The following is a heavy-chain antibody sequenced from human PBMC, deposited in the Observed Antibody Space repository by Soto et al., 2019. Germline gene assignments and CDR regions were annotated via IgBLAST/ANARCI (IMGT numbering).Heavy chain of an antibody. CDR1: GFTFSSYA. CDR3: ARELTAARPAFDY. D-gene: IGHD6-6*01. J-gene: IGHJ4*02. V-gene: IGHV3-30-3*01. CDR2: ISYDGSNK. Sequence: GGSLRLSCAASGFTFSSYAMHWVRQAPGKGLEWVAVISYDGSNKYYADSVKGRFTISRDNSKNTLYLQMNSLRAGDTAVYYCARELTAARPAFDYSGQGTLVTVSS.